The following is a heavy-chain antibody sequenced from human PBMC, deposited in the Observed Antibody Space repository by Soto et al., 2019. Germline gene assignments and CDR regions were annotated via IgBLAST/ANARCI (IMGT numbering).Heavy chain of an antibody. J-gene: IGHJ3*02. V-gene: IGHV1-69*13. CDR1: GGTFSSYA. Sequence: GASVKVSCKASGGTFSSYAISWVRQAPGQGLEWMGGIIPIFGTANYAQKFQGRVTITADESTSTAYMELSSLRSEDTAVYYCAREERYYYDSSGDSPYAFDIWG. D-gene: IGHD3-22*01. CDR3: AREERYYYDSSGDSPYAFDI. CDR2: IIPIFGTA.